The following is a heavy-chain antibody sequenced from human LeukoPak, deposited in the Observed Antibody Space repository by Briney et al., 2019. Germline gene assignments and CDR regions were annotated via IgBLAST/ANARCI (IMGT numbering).Heavy chain of an antibody. CDR2: IYYSGST. CDR3: AREVLRYFDWPGDFDY. D-gene: IGHD3-9*01. CDR1: GGSITSSSHF. V-gene: IGHV4-39*02. Sequence: PSETLSLTCTVSGGSITSSSHFWAWIRQPPGKGLEWIGSIYYSGSTYYNPSLKSRVTISVDTSKNQFSLKLSSVTAADTAVYYCAREVLRYFDWPGDFDYWGQGTLVTVSS. J-gene: IGHJ4*02.